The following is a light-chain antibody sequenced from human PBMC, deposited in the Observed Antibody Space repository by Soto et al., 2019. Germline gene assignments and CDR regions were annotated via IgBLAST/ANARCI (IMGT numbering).Light chain of an antibody. V-gene: IGKV1-39*01. J-gene: IGKJ5*01. CDR3: HQSYRNPIA. CDR1: QSISNY. CDR2: AAS. Sequence: DIQMTQSASSLSASVGDRVTITCRASQSISNYLNWYQQKPGKAPNLLIHAASSLQSGVPPRFSGSGSGTDFTLTISSLHPEDFSTYFCHQSYRNPIAFGQGTRLEIK.